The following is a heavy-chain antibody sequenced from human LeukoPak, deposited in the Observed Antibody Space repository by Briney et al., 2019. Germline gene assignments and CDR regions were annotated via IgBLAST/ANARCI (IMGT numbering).Heavy chain of an antibody. CDR1: GFTFSSYG. Sequence: GRSLRLSCAASGFTFSSYGMHWVRQAPGKGLEWVAVISYDGSNKYYADSVKGRFTISRDNSKNTLYLQMNSLRAEDTAVYYCAKDSGGPYCSGGSCYLGYWGQGTLVTVSS. CDR2: ISYDGSNK. J-gene: IGHJ4*02. CDR3: AKDSGGPYCSGGSCYLGY. D-gene: IGHD2-15*01. V-gene: IGHV3-30*18.